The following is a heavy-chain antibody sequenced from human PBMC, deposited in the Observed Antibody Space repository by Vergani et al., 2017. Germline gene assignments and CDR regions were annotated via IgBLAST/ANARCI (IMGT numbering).Heavy chain of an antibody. D-gene: IGHD1-14*01. V-gene: IGHV4-59*11. CDR2: IDRTGRT. CDR1: FDSIRNLY. J-gene: IGHJ3*01. CDR3: ARDGMSPAEIDPKNAFHV. Sequence: QVQLQESGPGLVKSSETLSLTCSVSFDSIRNLYCNWIRQPPGKGLEGLGTIDRTGRTHLSPSLKSRLTISVDTTKNQFSLRLTSATAADTAVYFCARDGMSPAEIDPKNAFHVWGQGTRVSV.